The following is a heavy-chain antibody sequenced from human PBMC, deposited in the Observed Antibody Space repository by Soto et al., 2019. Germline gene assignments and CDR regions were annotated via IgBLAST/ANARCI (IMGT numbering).Heavy chain of an antibody. V-gene: IGHV1-46*01. CDR2: INPSGGST. D-gene: IGHD2-15*01. J-gene: IGHJ4*02. CDR3: AREGCSGGSCYFLVY. CDR1: GYTFTSYY. Sequence: ASVKVSCKASGYTFTSYYMHWVRQAPGQGLEWMGIINPSGGSTSYAQKFQGRVTMTRDTSTSTVYMELSSLRSEDTAVYYCAREGCSGGSCYFLVYWGQGTLVTVSS.